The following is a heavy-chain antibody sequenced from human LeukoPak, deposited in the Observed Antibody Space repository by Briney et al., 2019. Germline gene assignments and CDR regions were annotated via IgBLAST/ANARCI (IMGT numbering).Heavy chain of an antibody. D-gene: IGHD1-14*01. J-gene: IGHJ3*02. CDR3: ASDITGTTKYAFDI. CDR2: IYYSGST. CDR1: GGSISRYY. V-gene: IGHV4-59*08. Sequence: SETLSLTCTVSGGSISRYYWSWIRQPPGKGLEWVAYIYYSGSTNYNPSLKSRVTISVDTSKNQFSLKLSSVTAADTAIYYCASDITGTTKYAFDIWGQGTMVTVSS.